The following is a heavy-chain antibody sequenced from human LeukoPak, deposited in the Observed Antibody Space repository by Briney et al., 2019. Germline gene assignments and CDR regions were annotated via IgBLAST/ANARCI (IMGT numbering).Heavy chain of an antibody. D-gene: IGHD6-19*01. V-gene: IGHV3-23*01. J-gene: IGHJ4*02. CDR2: IRPDGDRT. CDR3: AREQSGTRGWYTVDY. Sequence: GSLRLFCGASGFTFSSYSMNWVRPAPGKGLEWVSAIRPDGDRTYYANSVRGRFTISRDNSKDTVYLQINGLRVEDTAVYYCAREQSGTRGWYTVDYWGQGTLVTVSS. CDR1: GFTFSSYS.